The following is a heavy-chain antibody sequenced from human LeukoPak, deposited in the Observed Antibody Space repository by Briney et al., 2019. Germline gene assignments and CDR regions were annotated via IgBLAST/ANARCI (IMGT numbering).Heavy chain of an antibody. J-gene: IGHJ5*02. CDR2: ISSSGSTI. CDR1: GFTFSSYE. CDR3: ARDQEGTTVTTPA. V-gene: IGHV3-48*03. Sequence: GGSLGLSCAASGFTFSSYEMNWVRQAPGKGLEWVSYISSSGSTIYYADSVKGRFTISRDNAKNSLYLQMNSLRAEDTAVYYCARDQEGTTVTTPAWGQGTLVTVSS. D-gene: IGHD4-17*01.